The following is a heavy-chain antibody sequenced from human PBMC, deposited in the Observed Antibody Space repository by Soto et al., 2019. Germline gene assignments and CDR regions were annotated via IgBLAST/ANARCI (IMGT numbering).Heavy chain of an antibody. Sequence: QVQLQESGPGLVKPSQTLSLTCTVSGGSISSSGYYWSWIRQHPGKGLEWIGYIYYSGTTYYSPSLKSRLTISVDTSKNQFSRKLSSVTAADTAVYYGARVGEIIGDHWGQGTLVTVSS. CDR2: IYYSGTT. D-gene: IGHD3-10*01. CDR3: ARVGEIIGDH. V-gene: IGHV4-31*03. J-gene: IGHJ5*02. CDR1: GGSISSSGYY.